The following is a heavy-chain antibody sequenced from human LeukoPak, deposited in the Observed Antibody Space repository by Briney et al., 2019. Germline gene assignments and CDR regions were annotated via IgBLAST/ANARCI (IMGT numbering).Heavy chain of an antibody. Sequence: SETLSLTCAVYGGSFSGYYWSWIRQPPGKGLEWIGEIYHSGSTNYNPSLKSRDTISVDKSKNQFSLKLSSVTAADTAVYYCASSYCSGGSCPRGWFDPWGQGTLVTVSS. V-gene: IGHV4-34*01. D-gene: IGHD2-15*01. CDR1: GGSFSGYY. CDR2: IYHSGST. CDR3: ASSYCSGGSCPRGWFDP. J-gene: IGHJ5*02.